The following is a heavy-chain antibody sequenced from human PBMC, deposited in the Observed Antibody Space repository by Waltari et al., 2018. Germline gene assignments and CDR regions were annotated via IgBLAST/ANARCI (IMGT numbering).Heavy chain of an antibody. CDR2: IKQDGSEK. Sequence: EVQLVESGGGLVQPGGSLRLSCAASGFTFSSYWMSWVRQAPGKGLEWVANIKQDGSEKYYVDSVKVRFTISRDNAKNSLYLQMNSLRAEDTAVYYCAREFPGIAAAGINYYYYYYMDVWGKGTTVTISS. J-gene: IGHJ6*03. CDR1: GFTFSSYW. D-gene: IGHD6-13*01. V-gene: IGHV3-7*01. CDR3: AREFPGIAAAGINYYYYYYMDV.